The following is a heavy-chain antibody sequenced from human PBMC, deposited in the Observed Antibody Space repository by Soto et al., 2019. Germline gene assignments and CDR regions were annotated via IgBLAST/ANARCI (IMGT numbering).Heavy chain of an antibody. Sequence: EVQLVESGGGLVKPGGSLRLSCAASGFTFSSYSMNWVRQAPGKGLEWVSSISSSSSYIYYADSVKGRFTISRDNAKNSLYLKMNSLRAEDTAVYYCARESQYYYHSSGYYCLCPEFAYWGQGNLVTVS. CDR1: GFTFSSYS. CDR3: ARESQYYYHSSGYYCLCPEFAY. CDR2: ISSSSSYI. J-gene: IGHJ4*02. D-gene: IGHD3-22*01. V-gene: IGHV3-21*01.